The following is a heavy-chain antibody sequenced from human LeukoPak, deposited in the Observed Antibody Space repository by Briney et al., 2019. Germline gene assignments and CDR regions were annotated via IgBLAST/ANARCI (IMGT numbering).Heavy chain of an antibody. CDR2: INPNSGGT. V-gene: IGHV1-2*02. Sequence: ASVKVSCKASGYTFTGYYMHWVRQAPGQGLEWMGWINPNSGGTNYAQKFQGRVTMTRDTSISTAYMELSRLRSDDTAVYYCARRIAAAPRYYYYMDVWGKGTTVTVSS. J-gene: IGHJ6*03. D-gene: IGHD6-13*01. CDR1: GYTFTGYY. CDR3: ARRIAAAPRYYYYMDV.